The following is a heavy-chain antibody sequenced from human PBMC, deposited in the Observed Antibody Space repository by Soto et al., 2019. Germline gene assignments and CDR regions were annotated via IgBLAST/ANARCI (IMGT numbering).Heavy chain of an antibody. V-gene: IGHV4-30-2*01. CDR2: IYHSGST. Sequence: PSETLSLTCAFSGGSISSGGYSWSWIRQPPGKGLEWIGYIYHSGSTYYNPSLRSRVTISVDRSKNQFSLKLSSVTAADTAVYYCARDGGFYYGMDVWGQGTTVTVSS. CDR3: ARDGGFYYGMDV. CDR1: GGSISSGGYS. J-gene: IGHJ6*02. D-gene: IGHD3-3*01.